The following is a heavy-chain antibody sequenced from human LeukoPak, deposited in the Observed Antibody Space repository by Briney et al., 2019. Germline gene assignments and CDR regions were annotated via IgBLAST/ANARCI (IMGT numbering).Heavy chain of an antibody. J-gene: IGHJ4*02. D-gene: IGHD5-12*01. CDR2: ISGNGRST. CDR1: GFTFNNYA. Sequence: GGSLRLSCAASGFTFNNYAMNWVRQAPGQGLEWGSAISGNGRSTYYANSVKGRFTISRDNSKNTLYLQMNSLRAEDTAVYYCAKDPGYSGYDYFDYWGQGTLVTVSS. V-gene: IGHV3-23*01. CDR3: AKDPGYSGYDYFDY.